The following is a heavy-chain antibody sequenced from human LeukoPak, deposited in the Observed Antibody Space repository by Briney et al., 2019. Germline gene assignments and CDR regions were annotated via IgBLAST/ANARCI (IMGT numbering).Heavy chain of an antibody. D-gene: IGHD2-2*01. Sequence: SETLSLTCTVSGGSISSYYWSWIRQPPGKGLEWIGYIYYSGSTNYNPSLKSRVTISVDTSKNQFSLKLSSVTAADTAVYYCAREEVGYCSSTSCYPVGRYYYMDVWGKGTTVTVSS. V-gene: IGHV4-59*01. CDR2: IYYSGST. J-gene: IGHJ6*03. CDR3: AREEVGYCSSTSCYPVGRYYYMDV. CDR1: GGSISSYY.